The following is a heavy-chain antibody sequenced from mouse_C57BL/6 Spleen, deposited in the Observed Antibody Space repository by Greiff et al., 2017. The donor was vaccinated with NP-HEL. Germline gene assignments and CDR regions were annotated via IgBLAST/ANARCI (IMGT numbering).Heavy chain of an antibody. J-gene: IGHJ1*03. Sequence: QVTLKVSGPGILQSSQTLSLTCSFSGFSLSTSGMGVSWIRQPSGKGLEWLAHIYWDDDTRYNPSLKSRLTISKDTSRNQVFLKITSVDTADTATYYCARRGGNYYGSSYDWYFDVWGTGTTVTVSS. CDR2: IYWDDDT. CDR1: GFSLSTSGMG. CDR3: ARRGGNYYGSSYDWYFDV. V-gene: IGHV8-12*01. D-gene: IGHD1-1*01.